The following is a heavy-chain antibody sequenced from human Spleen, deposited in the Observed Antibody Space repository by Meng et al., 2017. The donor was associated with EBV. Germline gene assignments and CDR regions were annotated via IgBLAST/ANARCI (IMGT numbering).Heavy chain of an antibody. CDR1: GGSFSDYY. J-gene: IGHJ4*02. CDR2: IDHRGSP. D-gene: IGHD3-16*01. Sequence: VRLHQWGAGLLKPSETLSLTCAVYGGSFSDYYWSWIRQPPGKGLEWIGEIDHRGSPNYNPSLMSRVTISLDTSRNHFSLELTSVTDADTAVYYCARGDDYRYAYWGQGTLVTVSS. CDR3: ARGDDYRYAY. V-gene: IGHV4-34*01.